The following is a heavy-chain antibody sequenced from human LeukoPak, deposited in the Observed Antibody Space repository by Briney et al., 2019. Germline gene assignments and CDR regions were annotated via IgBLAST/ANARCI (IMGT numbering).Heavy chain of an antibody. D-gene: IGHD3-3*01. Sequence: SETLSLTCTVSGGSISSGDYYWSWIRQPPGKGLEWIGYIYYSGSPYYNPSLKSRVTISVDTSKNQFSLKLSSVTAADTAVYYCARGESYYDFWSGYYTYYFDYWGQGTLVTVSS. CDR2: IYYSGSP. J-gene: IGHJ4*02. V-gene: IGHV4-30-4*01. CDR1: GGSISSGDYY. CDR3: ARGESYYDFWSGYYTYYFDY.